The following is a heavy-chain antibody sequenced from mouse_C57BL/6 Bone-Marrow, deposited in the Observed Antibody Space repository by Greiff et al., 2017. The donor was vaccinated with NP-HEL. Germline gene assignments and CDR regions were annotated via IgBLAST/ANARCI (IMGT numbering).Heavy chain of an antibody. Sequence: QVQLQQPGAELVKPGASVKLSCKASGYTFTSYWIHWVKQRPGQGLEWIGMILPNSGSTNYNEKFKSKATLTVDKSSSTAYMQLSSLTSEDSAVYYCARWNTVVVLDWYFDVWGTGTTVTVSS. J-gene: IGHJ1*03. D-gene: IGHD1-1*01. CDR3: ARWNTVVVLDWYFDV. CDR2: ILPNSGST. CDR1: GYTFTSYW. V-gene: IGHV1-64*01.